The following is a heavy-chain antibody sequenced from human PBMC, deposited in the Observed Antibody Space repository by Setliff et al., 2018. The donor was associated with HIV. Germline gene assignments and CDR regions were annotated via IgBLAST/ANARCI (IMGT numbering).Heavy chain of an antibody. J-gene: IGHJ6*02. CDR1: SYSFASYL. CDR3: AKHLSPGSGWYSKARGMDV. CDR2: IYPGDSDT. Sequence: TGESLKISCKGSSYSFASYLITWVRLVPGKGLEWMGIIYPGDSDTTYSPSFQGQVTISADKSISTAYLQWSSLKASDTAMYYCAKHLSPGSGWYSKARGMDVWGQGTTVTVSS. D-gene: IGHD6-19*01. V-gene: IGHV5-51*01.